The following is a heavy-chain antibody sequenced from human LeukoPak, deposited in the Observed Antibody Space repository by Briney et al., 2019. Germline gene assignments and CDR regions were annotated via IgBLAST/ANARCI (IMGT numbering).Heavy chain of an antibody. D-gene: IGHD3-22*01. J-gene: IGHJ4*02. Sequence: PSGTLSLTCAVYGGSFSGYYWSWIRQPPEKGLEWIGEINHSGSTNYNPSLKSRVTISVDTSKKQFSLKLSSVTAADTAVYYCVTYYFDSSGPKKNYWGQGTLVTVSS. V-gene: IGHV4-34*01. CDR2: INHSGST. CDR3: VTYYFDSSGPKKNY. CDR1: GGSFSGYY.